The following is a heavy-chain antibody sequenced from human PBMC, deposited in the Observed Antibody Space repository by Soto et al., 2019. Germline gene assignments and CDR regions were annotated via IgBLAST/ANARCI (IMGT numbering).Heavy chain of an antibody. CDR2: IYYSGST. V-gene: IGHV4-30-4*01. CDR3: ARRYYYDSSGYSYGGYYFDY. J-gene: IGHJ4*02. CDR1: GGSISSGDYY. Sequence: QVQLQESGPGLVKPSQTLSLTCTVSGGSISSGDYYWSWIRQPPGKGLEWIGYIYYSGSTYYNPSLKSRFTISVDTSKNQFSLKLSSVTAADTAVYYCARRYYYDSSGYSYGGYYFDYWGQGTLVTVSS. D-gene: IGHD3-22*01.